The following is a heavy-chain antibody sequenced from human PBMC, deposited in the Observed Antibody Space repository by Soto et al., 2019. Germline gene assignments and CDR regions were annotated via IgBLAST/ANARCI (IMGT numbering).Heavy chain of an antibody. CDR1: GGSISSGDYY. D-gene: IGHD5-18*01. Sequence: SETLSLTCTVSGGSISSGDYYWSWIRQPPGKGLEWIGYIYYSGSTYYNPSLKSRVTISVDTSKNQFSLKLSSVTAADTAVYYFASNSYRYTFYDYWGQGILVTVSS. V-gene: IGHV4-30-4*01. CDR2: IYYSGST. J-gene: IGHJ4*02. CDR3: ASNSYRYTFYDY.